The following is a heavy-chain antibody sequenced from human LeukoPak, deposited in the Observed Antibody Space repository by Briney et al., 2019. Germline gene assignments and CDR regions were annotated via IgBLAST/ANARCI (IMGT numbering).Heavy chain of an antibody. Sequence: SETLSLTCTVSGDSSSNSIYYWGWIRQPPGRGLEWIGSIDYSGSTYYNPSLKSRATISVDTSKNQFSLKLSSVTAADTAVYYCARPVVPAATHKRHHYYYYMDVWGKGTTVTVSS. V-gene: IGHV4-39*07. CDR2: IDYSGST. CDR1: GDSSSNSIYY. CDR3: ARPVVPAATHKRHHYYYYMDV. J-gene: IGHJ6*03. D-gene: IGHD2-2*01.